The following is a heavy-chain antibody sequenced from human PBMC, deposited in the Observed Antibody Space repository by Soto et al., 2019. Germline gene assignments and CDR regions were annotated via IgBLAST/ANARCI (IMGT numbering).Heavy chain of an antibody. CDR2: TNPNTGGT. J-gene: IGHJ4*02. CDR1: GYTFTDYS. CDR3: VRDRVPTAPEFDY. V-gene: IGHV1-2*02. Sequence: QVQLVQSGAEVKKPGASVKVSCKASGYTFTDYSIHWVRQAPGQGPEWLGWTNPNTGGTKYAQKFKGRVTVTRDTSTNTAYMDLYRLTSDDTAVYYCVRDRVPTAPEFDYWCQGTLITVSS. D-gene: IGHD5-12*01.